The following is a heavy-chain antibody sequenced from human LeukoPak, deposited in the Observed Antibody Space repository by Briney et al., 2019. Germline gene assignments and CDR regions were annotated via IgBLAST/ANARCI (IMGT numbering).Heavy chain of an antibody. V-gene: IGHV3-7*05. CDR1: QFTFSTYW. D-gene: IGHD2-15*01. Sequence: GRSLRLSCAASQFTFSTYWMSWLRQAPGKGLEWVANIREDGSEKYYVDSVEGRFTISRDNAKNSLFLQVNSLRAEDTAVYYCARMTGGLWDYWGQGTLVTVSS. CDR3: ARMTGGLWDY. CDR2: IREDGSEK. J-gene: IGHJ4*02.